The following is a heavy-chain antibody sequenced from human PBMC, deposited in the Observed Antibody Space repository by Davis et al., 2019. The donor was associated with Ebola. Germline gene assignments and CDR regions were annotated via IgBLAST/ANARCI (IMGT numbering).Heavy chain of an antibody. CDR3: ARGPLGGSYYWYYYYYMDV. Sequence: ASVKVSCKASGYTFSAFSMHWVRQAPGQGLEWMGWINPNSGGTNYAQKFQGRVTMTRDTSINTAYMELSRLTSDDTAVYYCARGPLGGSYYWYYYYYMDVWGKGTTVTVSS. J-gene: IGHJ6*03. V-gene: IGHV1-2*02. D-gene: IGHD1-26*01. CDR1: GYTFSAFS. CDR2: INPNSGGT.